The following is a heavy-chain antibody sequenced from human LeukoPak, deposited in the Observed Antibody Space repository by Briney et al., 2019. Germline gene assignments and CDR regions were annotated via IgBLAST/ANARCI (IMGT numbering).Heavy chain of an antibody. CDR2: ISDIGSI. J-gene: IGHJ4*02. CDR3: ARRLVRGAISSFDY. Sequence: SETLSLTCTVSGGSISSYYWSWIRQPPGKGLEWIAYISDIGSINYNPSLKSRVTISVDTSKNQFSLKLSSVTAADTAVYYCARRLVRGAISSFDYWGQGTLVTVSS. V-gene: IGHV4-59*08. CDR1: GGSISSYY. D-gene: IGHD3-10*01.